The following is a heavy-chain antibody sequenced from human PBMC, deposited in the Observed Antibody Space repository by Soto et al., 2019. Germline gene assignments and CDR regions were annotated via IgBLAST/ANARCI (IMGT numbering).Heavy chain of an antibody. J-gene: IGHJ6*02. V-gene: IGHV1-69*12. Sequence: QVQLVQSGAEVKKPGSSVKVSCKASGGTFSSYAISWVRQAPGQGLEWMGGIIPIFGTANYAQKFQGRVTITADESTSTAYMELSSLRSVDTAVYYCARDLSSRTPTYYYYGMDVWGQGTTDPVSS. CDR1: GGTFSSYA. CDR3: ARDLSSRTPTYYYYGMDV. D-gene: IGHD3-16*02. CDR2: IIPIFGTA.